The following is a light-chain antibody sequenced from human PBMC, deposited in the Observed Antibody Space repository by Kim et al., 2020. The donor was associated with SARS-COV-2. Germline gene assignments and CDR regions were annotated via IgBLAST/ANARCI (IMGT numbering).Light chain of an antibody. CDR3: QSYDATNQV. CDR1: SGNIASIF. J-gene: IGLJ3*02. CDR2: EDY. Sequence: GKTVTISCTRSSGNIASIFVQWYQQRPGSSPTIVIYEDYQRPSGVPDRFAGSIDRSANSASLTISGLKTEDEADYYCQSYDATNQVFGGGTQLTVL. V-gene: IGLV6-57*01.